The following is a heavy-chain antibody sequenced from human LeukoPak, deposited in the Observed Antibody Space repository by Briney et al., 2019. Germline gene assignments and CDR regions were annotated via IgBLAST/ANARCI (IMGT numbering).Heavy chain of an antibody. Sequence: GGSLRLSCAASGFTFSSYDMHWVRQAPGKGLEWVAVILYDGTNKYYADSVKGRFTISRDNSKHTLSLQMNSLRAEDTAVYYCARRAHSGAMITLDYWGQGTLVTVSS. J-gene: IGHJ4*02. V-gene: IGHV3-33*05. CDR3: ARRAHSGAMITLDY. D-gene: IGHD5-12*01. CDR2: ILYDGTNK. CDR1: GFTFSSYD.